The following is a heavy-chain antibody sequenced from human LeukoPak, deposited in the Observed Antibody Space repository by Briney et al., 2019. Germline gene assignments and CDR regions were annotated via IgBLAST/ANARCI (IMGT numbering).Heavy chain of an antibody. Sequence: SETLSLTCAVSGGSISSSNWWSWVRQPPGKGLEWTGEINHGGSTNYNPSLKSRVTISVDKSKNQFSLKLSSVTAADTAVYYCARVPPQITMVRRVIPHIDYWGQGTLVTVSS. J-gene: IGHJ4*02. CDR2: INHGGST. D-gene: IGHD3-10*01. CDR3: ARVPPQITMVRRVIPHIDY. CDR1: GGSISSSNW. V-gene: IGHV4-4*02.